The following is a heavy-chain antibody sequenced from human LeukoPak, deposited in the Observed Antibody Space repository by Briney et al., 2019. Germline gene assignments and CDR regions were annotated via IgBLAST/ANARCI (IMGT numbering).Heavy chain of an antibody. V-gene: IGHV3-7*01. D-gene: IGHD5-12*01. CDR2: IQKDGTEK. Sequence: PGGSLRPSCAASGFTFRTYWMTWVRQAPGKGLEWVANIQKDGTEKNYVDSVKGRFTISRDNAKNSLYLQMSSLRVEDTAVYYCARDSGNSGYDVHDYWGQGTLVTVSS. J-gene: IGHJ4*02. CDR1: GFTFRTYW. CDR3: ARDSGNSGYDVHDY.